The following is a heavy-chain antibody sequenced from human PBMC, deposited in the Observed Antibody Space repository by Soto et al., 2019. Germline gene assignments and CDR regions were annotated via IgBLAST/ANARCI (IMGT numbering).Heavy chain of an antibody. D-gene: IGHD2-15*01. Sequence: SETLSLTCTVSGGSISSYYWSWIRQPPGKGLEWIGYIYYSGSTNYNPSLKSRVTISVDTSKNQFSLKLSSVTAADTAVYYCATQGYCSGGSCYAQFDYWGQGTLVTVS. V-gene: IGHV4-59*08. CDR2: IYYSGST. J-gene: IGHJ4*02. CDR3: ATQGYCSGGSCYAQFDY. CDR1: GGSISSYY.